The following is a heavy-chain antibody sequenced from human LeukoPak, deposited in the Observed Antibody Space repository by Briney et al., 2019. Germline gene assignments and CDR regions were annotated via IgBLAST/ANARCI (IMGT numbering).Heavy chain of an antibody. V-gene: IGHV3-23*01. J-gene: IGHJ5*02. CDR3: AKDQRLVAARDKQFDP. Sequence: PGESLRLSCAASGFTFSLYDMSWVRQAPGKGLEWVSSISSSGGSTYYADSVKGRFIISRDNSRNTLYLQMDSLRAEDTALYFCAKDQRLVAARDKQFDPWGQGTLVTVAS. CDR1: GFTFSLYD. D-gene: IGHD2-15*01. CDR2: ISSSGGST.